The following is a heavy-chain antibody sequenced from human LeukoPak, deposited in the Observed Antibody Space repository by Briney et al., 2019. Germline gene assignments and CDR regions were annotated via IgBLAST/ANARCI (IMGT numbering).Heavy chain of an antibody. CDR3: VRDGGTDWYDP. J-gene: IGHJ5*02. CDR2: IDPDGSEK. D-gene: IGHD3-16*01. Sequence: GGSLRLSCAASGFTFNSYWMSWVRQAPGKGLEWVANIDPDGSEKQYGDSVKGRFTTSRDNAKNSIFLQMNSLRVEDMATYYCVRDGGTDWYDPWGQGTLVSVSS. V-gene: IGHV3-7*01. CDR1: GFTFNSYW.